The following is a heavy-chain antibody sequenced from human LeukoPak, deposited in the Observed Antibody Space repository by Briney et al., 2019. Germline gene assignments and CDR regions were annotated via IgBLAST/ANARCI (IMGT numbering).Heavy chain of an antibody. Sequence: PGGSLRLSCAASGFTFSNYAMSWVRQAPGKGLEWVSTISGSGDTTYYADSVKGRFTISRDNSKSTLYLQMNSLRAEDTAVYYCGRSTAWYAFDYWGQGTLVTVSS. CDR1: GFTFSNYA. CDR3: GRSTAWYAFDY. CDR2: ISGSGDTT. J-gene: IGHJ4*02. D-gene: IGHD6-19*01. V-gene: IGHV3-23*01.